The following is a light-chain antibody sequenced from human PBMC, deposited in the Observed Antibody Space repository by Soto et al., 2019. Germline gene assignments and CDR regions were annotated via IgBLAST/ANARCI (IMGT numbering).Light chain of an antibody. CDR2: SNN. V-gene: IGLV1-44*01. CDR3: AAWDDSLNAVV. CDR1: SSNIGSNT. Sequence: QSVLTQPPSASGTPGQRVTISCSGSSSNIGSNTLNSYQQLPGTAPNILIYSNNQQPSGAPCLFSGYKSGTSASLAISGLQSEDEADYYCAAWDDSLNAVVFGGGTKLTVL. J-gene: IGLJ2*01.